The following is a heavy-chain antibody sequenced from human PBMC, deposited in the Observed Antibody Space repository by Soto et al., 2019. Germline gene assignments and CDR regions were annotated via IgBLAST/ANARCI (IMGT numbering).Heavy chain of an antibody. CDR1: GFTFSSYA. D-gene: IGHD3-10*01. J-gene: IGHJ4*02. CDR3: AKVSDYYGSGSSY. CDR2: ISGSGGST. Sequence: LRLSCAASGFTFSSYAISWVRQAPGKGLEWVSAISGSGGSTYYADSVKGRFTISRDNSKNTLYLQMNSLRAEDTAVYYCAKVSDYYGSGSSYWGQGTLVTVSS. V-gene: IGHV3-23*01.